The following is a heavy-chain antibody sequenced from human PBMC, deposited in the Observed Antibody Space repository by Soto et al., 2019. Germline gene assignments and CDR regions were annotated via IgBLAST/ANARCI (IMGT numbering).Heavy chain of an antibody. Sequence: VQLVQSGAEVKEPGASVKVSCKASGYTFTRYGFSWVRQAPGQGLEWMAWTSADNGDTNYAPKLQDRVTLTTDTSTGTAYMGLRSLRSDDTAVYYCARDERGTCTSSSCYYFDYWGQGTLVTVSS. CDR3: ARDERGTCTSSSCYYFDY. CDR2: TSADNGDT. J-gene: IGHJ4*02. CDR1: GYTFTRYG. D-gene: IGHD2-2*01. V-gene: IGHV1-18*04.